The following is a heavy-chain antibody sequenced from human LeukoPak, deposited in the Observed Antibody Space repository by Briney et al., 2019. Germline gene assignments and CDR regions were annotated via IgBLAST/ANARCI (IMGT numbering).Heavy chain of an antibody. CDR1: GLTFSNYA. J-gene: IGHJ6*02. CDR3: AKGTVAGHFYYYDMDV. Sequence: GGSLRLSCAASGLTFSNYAMSWVRQAPGKGLEWVSGISGSGGSTYYADSVKGRFTISRDNSKNTLYLQMNSLRAEDTAVYYCAKGTVAGHFYYYDMDVWGQGTTVTVSS. D-gene: IGHD6-19*01. V-gene: IGHV3-23*01. CDR2: ISGSGGST.